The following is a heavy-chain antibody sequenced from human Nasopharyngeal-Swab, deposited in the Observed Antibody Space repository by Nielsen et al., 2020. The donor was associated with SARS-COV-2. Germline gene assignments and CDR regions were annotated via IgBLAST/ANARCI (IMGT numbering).Heavy chain of an antibody. CDR3: GRDLGGRFST. V-gene: IGHV3-74*01. J-gene: IGHJ5*02. CDR2: INEDGSIT. Sequence: GGSLRLSCAASGFTFRGYWMHWVRQVPGKGLVWVSRINEDGSITNYADSVEGRFTISRDNAKNTLFLHMNSLRAEDTAVYYCGRDLGGRFSTWGQGTLVTASS. D-gene: IGHD3-16*01. CDR1: GFTFRGYW.